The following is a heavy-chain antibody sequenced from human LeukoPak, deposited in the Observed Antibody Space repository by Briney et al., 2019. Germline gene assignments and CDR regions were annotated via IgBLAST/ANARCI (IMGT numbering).Heavy chain of an antibody. J-gene: IGHJ5*02. CDR3: ARDVPHNWFDT. Sequence: GGTLRLSCAACGVTFGKNWMHWVGQGPGKGLGWMSRINSDVVAAIYPDPVKRRFTLSRYNAKNTLYLQMTSLRAEDTAVYYCARDVPHNWFDTWGQGTLVTVSS. V-gene: IGHV3-74*01. CDR2: INSDVVAA. CDR1: GVTFGKNW.